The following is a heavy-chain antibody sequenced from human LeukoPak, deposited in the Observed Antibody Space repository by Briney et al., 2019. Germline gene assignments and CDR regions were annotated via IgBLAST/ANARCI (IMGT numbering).Heavy chain of an antibody. V-gene: IGHV3-30*02. CDR2: IRYDGSNK. J-gene: IGHJ5*02. CDR3: AKGGDFWSGRWFDP. CDR1: GFTFSSYG. Sequence: GGSLRLSCAASGFTFSSYGMHWVRQAPGKGLEWVAFIRYDGSNKYYADSVKGRFTISRDNSKNTLYLQMNSLRAEDTAVYYCAKGGDFWSGRWFDPWGQGTLVTVSS. D-gene: IGHD3-3*01.